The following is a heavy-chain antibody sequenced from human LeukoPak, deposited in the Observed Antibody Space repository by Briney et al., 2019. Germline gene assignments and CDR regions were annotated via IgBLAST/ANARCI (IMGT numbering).Heavy chain of an antibody. J-gene: IGHJ4*02. Sequence: GGSLRLSCAASGFTLSSYAMSWVRQAPGKGLEWVSAISDSGNTYHADSVKGRFTISRDSSKNTLFLQMNSLRAEDTAVYYCARAGFTFSDYFGSFFDYWGQGALVTVSS. D-gene: IGHD3-10*01. V-gene: IGHV3-23*01. CDR3: ARAGFTFSDYFGSFFDY. CDR1: GFTLSSYA. CDR2: ISDSGNT.